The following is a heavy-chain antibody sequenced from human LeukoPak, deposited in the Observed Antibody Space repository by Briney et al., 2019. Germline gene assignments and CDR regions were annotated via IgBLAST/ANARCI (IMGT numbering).Heavy chain of an antibody. V-gene: IGHV3-23*01. CDR1: GFTFSSYA. CDR3: AKKNSGLNPFDS. Sequence: GGSLRLSCAASGFTFSSYAMSWVRQAPGKGLEWVSGISSSGGDTPYADSVKGRFIISRDNSKSTLYLQMNSLRAEDTAVYYCAKKNSGLNPFDSWGQGTLVTVSS. J-gene: IGHJ4*02. D-gene: IGHD1-14*01. CDR2: ISSSGGDT.